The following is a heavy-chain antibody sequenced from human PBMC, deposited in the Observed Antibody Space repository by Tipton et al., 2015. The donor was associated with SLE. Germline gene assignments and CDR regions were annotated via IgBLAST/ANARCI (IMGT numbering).Heavy chain of an antibody. CDR3: ARRGVVSRFDP. CDR1: GSSIDGGYH. D-gene: IGHD2-8*02. J-gene: IGHJ5*02. V-gene: IGHV4-59*08. CDR2: IYHSGYSST. Sequence: TLSLTCIVSGSSIDGGYHWTWIRQPPGKGLEWIGYIYHSGYSSTNYNPSLKSRVTLSVDTSKNQCFLKLNSVTAADTAVYYCARRGVVSRFDPWGQGTLVTVSS.